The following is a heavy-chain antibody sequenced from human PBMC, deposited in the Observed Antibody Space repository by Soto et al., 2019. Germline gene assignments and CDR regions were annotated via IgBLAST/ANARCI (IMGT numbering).Heavy chain of an antibody. CDR1: GYTFTSYG. D-gene: IGHD3-10*01. CDR3: ARELVRGGGCDY. V-gene: IGHV1-18*01. J-gene: IGHJ4*02. CDR2: ISTYNGNT. Sequence: QVQLVQSGAEVKKPGASVKVSCKASGYTFTSYGISWVRQAPGQGLEWMGWISTYNGNTKYAQKIQGRVTMTTETASRKAYMELRSLRSDDTGVFYCARELVRGGGCDYWGEVTQVTVSS.